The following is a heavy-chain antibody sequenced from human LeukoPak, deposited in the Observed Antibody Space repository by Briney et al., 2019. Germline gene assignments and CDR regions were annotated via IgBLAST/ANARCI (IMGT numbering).Heavy chain of an antibody. D-gene: IGHD5-18*01. CDR3: AGGYLKSKQLWFNY. CDR2: INHSGST. CDR1: GGSFSDYY. J-gene: IGHJ4*02. Sequence: SSETLSLTCAVYGGSFSDYYWSWIRQPPGKGLEWIGEINHSGSTNYNPSLKSRVTISVDTSKNQFSLKLSSVTAADTAVYYCAGGYLKSKQLWFNYWGQGTLVTVSS. V-gene: IGHV4-34*01.